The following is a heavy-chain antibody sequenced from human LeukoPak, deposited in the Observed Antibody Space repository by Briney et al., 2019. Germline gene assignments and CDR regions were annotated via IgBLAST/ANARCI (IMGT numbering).Heavy chain of an antibody. CDR3: ASQSYSSGYYLYAFDI. D-gene: IGHD3-22*01. CDR2: IYTSGST. J-gene: IGHJ3*02. Sequence: SETLSLTCAVSGYSITSGYYWGWIRQPAGKGLEWIGRIYTSGSTNYNPSLKSRVTMSVDTSKNQFSLKLSSVTAADTAVYYCASQSYSSGYYLYAFDIWGQGTMVTVSS. V-gene: IGHV4-4*07. CDR1: GYSITSGYY.